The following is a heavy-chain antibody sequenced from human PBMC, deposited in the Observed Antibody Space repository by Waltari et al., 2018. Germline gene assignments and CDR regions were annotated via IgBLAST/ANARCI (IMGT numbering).Heavy chain of an antibody. Sequence: QVVLVQSGAEVKKPESSVTVSCKASGYIFIHYYLHWFRQAPGRGPEWMGWVNPETGNANYAHKFRGRVTMTWDTSSNTAFMDLSDLKSDDTAVYYCVRDRTTVAARPGDYWGQGTLVTVSS. CDR3: VRDRTTVAARPGDY. J-gene: IGHJ4*02. V-gene: IGHV1-2*07. CDR1: GYIFIHYY. CDR2: VNPETGNA. D-gene: IGHD6-6*01.